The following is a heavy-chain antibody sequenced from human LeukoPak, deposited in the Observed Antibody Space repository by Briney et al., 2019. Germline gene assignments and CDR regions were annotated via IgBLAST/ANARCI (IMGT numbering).Heavy chain of an antibody. CDR3: ARDYTEGITWYYYFDY. CDR2: LSVGGGDT. J-gene: IGHJ4*02. CDR1: GFTLSSYS. D-gene: IGHD3-16*01. Sequence: GGSLRLSCAASGFTLSSYSMSWVRRAPGKGLEWVAALSVGGGDTYYADSVKGRFTISRDISKSTLYLQMNGLRAEDTATYYCARDYTEGITWYYYFDYWSQGTLVSVSS. V-gene: IGHV3-23*01.